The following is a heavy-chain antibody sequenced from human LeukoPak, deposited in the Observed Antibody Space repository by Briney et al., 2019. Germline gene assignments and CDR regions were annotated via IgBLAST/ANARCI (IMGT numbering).Heavy chain of an antibody. V-gene: IGHV4-34*01. CDR1: GGSFSGYY. D-gene: IGHD2-2*01. CDR2: INHSGST. Sequence: ETLSLTCAVYGGSFSGYYWSWIRQPPGKGLGWIEEINHSGSTNYNPSLRSRVTISVDTSKNQFSLKLSSVTAADTAVYYCARGSSRESYWGQGTLVTVSS. CDR3: ARGSSRESY. J-gene: IGHJ4*02.